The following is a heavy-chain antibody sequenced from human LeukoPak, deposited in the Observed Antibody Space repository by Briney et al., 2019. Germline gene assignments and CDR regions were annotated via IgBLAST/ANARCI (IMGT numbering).Heavy chain of an antibody. CDR1: GFTFSSYG. Sequence: GGSLRLSCAASGFTFSSYGMNWVRQAPGKGLEWVSGIGPSGAKTYYADSVKGRFTISRDNPKNTVYLQMNSLRAEDTAVYYCAREYRHFYCSSTSCYSSSWFDPWGQGTLVTVSS. CDR2: IGPSGAKT. D-gene: IGHD2-2*02. CDR3: AREYRHFYCSSTSCYSSSWFDP. J-gene: IGHJ5*02. V-gene: IGHV3-23*01.